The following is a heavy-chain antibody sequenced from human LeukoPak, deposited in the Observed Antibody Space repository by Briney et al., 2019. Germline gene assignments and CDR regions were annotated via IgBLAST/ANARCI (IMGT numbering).Heavy chain of an antibody. CDR1: GFTFSFYW. J-gene: IGHJ3*02. V-gene: IGHV3-7*01. Sequence: GGSLRLSCAASGFTFSFYWMNWVRQAPGKGLEWVANIKQDGSEKYYVDSVKGRFTISRDNAKNSLYPQMNSLRAEDTAVYYCARLWGWLQDDAFDIWGQGTMVIVSS. CDR2: IKQDGSEK. D-gene: IGHD5-24*01. CDR3: ARLWGWLQDDAFDI.